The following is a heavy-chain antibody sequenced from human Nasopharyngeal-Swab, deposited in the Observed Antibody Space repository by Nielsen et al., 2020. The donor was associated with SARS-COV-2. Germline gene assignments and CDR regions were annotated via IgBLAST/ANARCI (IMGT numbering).Heavy chain of an antibody. CDR2: ISYDGSNK. CDR1: GFTFSSYA. V-gene: IGHV3-30-3*01. CDR3: ARDRRDYGGNRNYFDY. Sequence: GESLKISCAASGFTFSSYAMHWVRQAPVKGLEWVAVISYDGSNKYYADSVKGRFTISRDNSKNTLYLQMNSLRAEDTAVYYCARDRRDYGGNRNYFDYWGQGTLVTVSS. D-gene: IGHD4-23*01. J-gene: IGHJ4*02.